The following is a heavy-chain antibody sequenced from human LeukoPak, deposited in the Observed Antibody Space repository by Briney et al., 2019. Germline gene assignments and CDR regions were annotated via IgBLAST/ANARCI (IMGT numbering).Heavy chain of an antibody. J-gene: IGHJ2*01. Sequence: GGSLTLSCAASGFTFSSYGMHWVRQAPGKGLEWVAFIRYDGSNKYYADSVKGRFTISRDNSKNTLHLQMNSLRAEDTAVYYCAKDLYSSGWYSPWYFDLWGRGTLVTVSS. CDR2: IRYDGSNK. CDR3: AKDLYSSGWYSPWYFDL. CDR1: GFTFSSYG. D-gene: IGHD6-19*01. V-gene: IGHV3-30*02.